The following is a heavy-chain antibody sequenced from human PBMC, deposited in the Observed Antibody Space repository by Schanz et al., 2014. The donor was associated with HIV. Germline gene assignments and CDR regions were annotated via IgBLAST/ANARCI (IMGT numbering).Heavy chain of an antibody. CDR3: ARANFGGYEGPDY. Sequence: VQLLQSGAELKKPGASVRVSCKTSGYAFTSYGITWVRQAPGQGLDWMGWISPYNGDRNYGRNFQNRITLTTDTSTNTAYMELSSLRSEDTAVFYCARANFGGYEGPDYWGQGMLVTVSS. CDR1: GYAFTSYG. CDR2: ISPYNGDR. J-gene: IGHJ4*02. V-gene: IGHV1-18*01. D-gene: IGHD5-12*01.